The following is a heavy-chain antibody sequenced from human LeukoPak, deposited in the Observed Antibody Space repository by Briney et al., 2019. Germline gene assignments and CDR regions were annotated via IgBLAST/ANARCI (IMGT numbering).Heavy chain of an antibody. Sequence: SETLSLTCTVSGGSISSYYWSWIRQPPGKGLEWIGYIYYSGSTNYNPSLKSRVTISVDTAKNQFSLKLSFVTAADTAVYYCARMYYCGSGPWYFDYCGQGTLVTVSP. CDR2: IYYSGST. D-gene: IGHD3-10*01. CDR3: ARMYYCGSGPWYFDY. CDR1: GGSISSYY. V-gene: IGHV4-59*01. J-gene: IGHJ4*02.